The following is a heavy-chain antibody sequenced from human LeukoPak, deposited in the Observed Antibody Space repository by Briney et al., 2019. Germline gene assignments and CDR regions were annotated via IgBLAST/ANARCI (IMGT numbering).Heavy chain of an antibody. J-gene: IGHJ2*01. CDR2: ISGSGGST. Sequence: GGSLRLSCAASGFTFSSYAMGWVRQAPGKGLEWVSAISGSGGSTYYADSVKGRFTISRDNSKNTLYLQMNSLRAEDTAVYYCAKGSVVVVAAPHWYFDLWGRGTLVTVSS. V-gene: IGHV3-23*01. D-gene: IGHD2-15*01. CDR3: AKGSVVVVAAPHWYFDL. CDR1: GFTFSSYA.